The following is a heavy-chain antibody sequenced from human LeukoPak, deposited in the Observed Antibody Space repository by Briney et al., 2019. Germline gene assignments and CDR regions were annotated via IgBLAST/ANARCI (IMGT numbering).Heavy chain of an antibody. V-gene: IGHV3-21*01. Sequence: GGSLRLSCAASGFTFNSYSMNWVRQAPGKGLEWVSSISSSTYIYYADSVKGRFTISRDNSKNTLYLQMNSLRAEDTAVYYCAREEFLEWLLSYYYGMDVWGQGTTVTVSS. J-gene: IGHJ6*02. CDR3: AREEFLEWLLSYYYGMDV. D-gene: IGHD3-3*01. CDR2: ISSSTYI. CDR1: GFTFNSYS.